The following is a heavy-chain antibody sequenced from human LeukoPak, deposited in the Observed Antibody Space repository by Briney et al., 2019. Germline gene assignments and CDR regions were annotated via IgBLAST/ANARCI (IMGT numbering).Heavy chain of an antibody. D-gene: IGHD5-12*01. CDR2: INPNSGGT. J-gene: IGHJ4*02. CDR3: ARGYSGYDFPLDY. V-gene: IGHV1-2*02. Sequence: GASVKVPCKASGYTFTGYYMHWVRQAPGQGLEWMGWINPNSGGTNYAQKFQGRVTMTRDTSISTAYMELSRLRSDDTAVYYCARGYSGYDFPLDYWGQGTLVTVSS. CDR1: GYTFTGYY.